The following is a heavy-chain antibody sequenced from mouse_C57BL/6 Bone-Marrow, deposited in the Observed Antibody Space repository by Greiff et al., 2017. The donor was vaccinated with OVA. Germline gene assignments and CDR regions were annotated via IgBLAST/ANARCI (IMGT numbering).Heavy chain of an antibody. CDR3: AIPPCY. CDR1: GYTFTSYW. Sequence: QVQLQQPGAELVKPGASVKLSCKASGYTFTSYWMQWVKQRPGQGLEWIGEIDPSDSYTNYNQKFTGKATLTLDTSSSAASMQLSSLTSEDSAVYYCAIPPCYWGQGTTLTVSS. J-gene: IGHJ2*01. CDR2: IDPSDSYT. V-gene: IGHV1-50*01.